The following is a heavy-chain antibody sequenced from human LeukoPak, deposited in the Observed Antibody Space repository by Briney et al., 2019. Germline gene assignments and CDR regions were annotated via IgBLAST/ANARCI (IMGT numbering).Heavy chain of an antibody. Sequence: PSETLSLTCAVYRGSFSGYYWSWIRQPPGKGLGGIGEFNHGGGTIYNPSRKSRVTISVDTSKNQFSLKLSSVTAADTAVYYCARLRITMVRGILDGYCYYYMDVWGKGTTVTISS. D-gene: IGHD3-10*01. V-gene: IGHV4-34*01. CDR1: RGSFSGYY. CDR2: FNHGGGT. CDR3: ARLRITMVRGILDGYCYYYMDV. J-gene: IGHJ6*03.